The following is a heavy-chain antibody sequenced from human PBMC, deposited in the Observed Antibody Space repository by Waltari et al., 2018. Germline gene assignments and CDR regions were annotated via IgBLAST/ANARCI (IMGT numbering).Heavy chain of an antibody. V-gene: IGHV4-59*08. Sequence: QVQLQESGPGLVKPSETLSLTCTVAGGSISSYYWSWIRQPPGKGLEWIGYIYYSGSTNYNPSLKSRVTISVDTSKNQFSLKLSSVTAADTAVYYCARHSGLELLRFDYWGQGTLVTVSS. J-gene: IGHJ4*02. CDR3: ARHSGLELLRFDY. D-gene: IGHD1-7*01. CDR1: GGSISSYY. CDR2: IYYSGST.